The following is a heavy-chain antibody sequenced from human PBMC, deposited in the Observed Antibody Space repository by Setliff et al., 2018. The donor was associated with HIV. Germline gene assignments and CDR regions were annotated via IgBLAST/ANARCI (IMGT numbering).Heavy chain of an antibody. V-gene: IGHV4-4*07. CDR2: IYTSGST. CDR3: ARRWGIRGYSS. D-gene: IGHD5-18*01. J-gene: IGHJ5*02. CDR1: GGSISSYY. Sequence: SETLSLTCTVSGGSISSYYWSWTRQPAGKGLEWIGRIYTSGSTNYNPSLKSRVTISVDTSKNQFSLKLYSVTAADTSVYYCARRWGIRGYSSWGQGTLVTVSS.